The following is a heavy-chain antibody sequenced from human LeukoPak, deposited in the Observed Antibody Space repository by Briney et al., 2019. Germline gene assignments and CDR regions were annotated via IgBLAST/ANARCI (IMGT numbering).Heavy chain of an antibody. CDR3: ARDELGTPFDY. D-gene: IGHD7-27*01. CDR2: INPSGGST. CDR1: GYTFTSYY. Sequence: ASVKVSCKASGYTFTSYYMHWVRQAPGQGLEWMGIINPSGGSTSYAQKFQGRVTITADKSTSTAYMELSSLRSEDTAVYYCARDELGTPFDYWGQGTLVTVSS. J-gene: IGHJ4*02. V-gene: IGHV1-46*01.